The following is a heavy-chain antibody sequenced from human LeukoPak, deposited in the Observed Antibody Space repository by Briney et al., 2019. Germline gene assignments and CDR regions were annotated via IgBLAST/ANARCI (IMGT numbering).Heavy chain of an antibody. Sequence: ASVKVSCKASGYTFTSYYMHWVRQAPGQGLEWMGIINPSGGSTSYAQKLQGRVTMTTDTSTSTAYMELRSLRSDDTAVYYCARDPVVAATPNFDYWGQGTLVTVSS. CDR2: INPSGGST. CDR3: ARDPVVAATPNFDY. D-gene: IGHD2-15*01. V-gene: IGHV1-46*01. CDR1: GYTFTSYY. J-gene: IGHJ4*02.